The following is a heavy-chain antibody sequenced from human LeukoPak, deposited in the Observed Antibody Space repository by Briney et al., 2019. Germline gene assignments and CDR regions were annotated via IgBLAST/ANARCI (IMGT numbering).Heavy chain of an antibody. V-gene: IGHV3-7*01. CDR2: IKQDGNEK. CDR3: ARDTLGEGEDANYAVYYFDY. CDR1: GFTFSSYV. J-gene: IGHJ4*02. Sequence: GGSLRLSCAVSGFTFSSYVMSWVRQAPGKGLEWVANIKQDGNEKYYADSVKGRFTISRDNGKNSLDLQMNSLRADDTAVYYCARDTLGEGEDANYAVYYFDYWGQGTVVTVSS. D-gene: IGHD4/OR15-4a*01.